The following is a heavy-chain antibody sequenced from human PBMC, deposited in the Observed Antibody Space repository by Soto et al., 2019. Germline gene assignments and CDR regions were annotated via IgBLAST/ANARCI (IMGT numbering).Heavy chain of an antibody. Sequence: WASVKVSCKASGYTFTSYGISWVRQAPGQGLEWMGWISVYNGDTNYAQRLQDRVNLTTDTSTSTAYMELRSLRSDDTAVYFCARTPGIVATSIDYWGQGTLVTVSS. CDR3: ARTPGIVATSIDY. CDR2: ISVYNGDT. V-gene: IGHV1-18*01. D-gene: IGHD5-12*01. J-gene: IGHJ4*02. CDR1: GYTFTSYG.